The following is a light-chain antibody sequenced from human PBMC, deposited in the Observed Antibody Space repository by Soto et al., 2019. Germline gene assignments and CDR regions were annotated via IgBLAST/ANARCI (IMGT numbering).Light chain of an antibody. CDR2: DVS. Sequence: QSVLTQPASVSGSPGQSITISCTGTSSDVGGYNYVSWYQQHPGKAPKFMIYDVSNRPSGVSDRFSGSKSGNTASLTISGLQAEDEADYYCSSSTTGSTPVVFGGGTQLTVL. CDR1: SSDVGGYNY. J-gene: IGLJ2*01. V-gene: IGLV2-14*01. CDR3: SSSTTGSTPVV.